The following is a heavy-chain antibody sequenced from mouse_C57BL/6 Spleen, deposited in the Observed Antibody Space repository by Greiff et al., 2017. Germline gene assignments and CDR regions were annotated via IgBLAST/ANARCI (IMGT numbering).Heavy chain of an antibody. J-gene: IGHJ1*03. Sequence: QVQLQQSGAELARPGASVKLSCKASGYTFTSYGISWVKQGTGQGLEWIGEIYPRSGNTYYNEKFKGKATLTADKSSSTAYMELRSLTSEDSAVYFCAREGELGRGYWYFDVWGTGATVTVSS. D-gene: IGHD4-1*01. CDR1: GYTFTSYG. CDR3: AREGELGRGYWYFDV. CDR2: IYPRSGNT. V-gene: IGHV1-81*01.